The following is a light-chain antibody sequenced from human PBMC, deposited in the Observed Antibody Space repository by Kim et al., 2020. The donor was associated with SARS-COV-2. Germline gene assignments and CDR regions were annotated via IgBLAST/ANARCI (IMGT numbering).Light chain of an antibody. V-gene: IGLV3-27*01. J-gene: IGLJ2*01. CDR3: YSATDNNRI. Sequence: SYVLTQPSSVSVSPGQTARITCSGEILAQRYVRWFQQKPGQAPLLVIYKDSERPSGIPERFSGSSSGTTVTLTISEAQVEDESDYYCYSATDNNRIFGGGTQLTVL. CDR1: ILAQRY. CDR2: KDS.